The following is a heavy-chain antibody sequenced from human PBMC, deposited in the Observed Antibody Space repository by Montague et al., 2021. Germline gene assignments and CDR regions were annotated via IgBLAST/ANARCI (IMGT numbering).Heavy chain of an antibody. CDR2: ISGKRSNI. CDR1: DFTFSSYA. CDR3: ARENWGLGRAFDI. V-gene: IGHV3-21*01. Sequence: SLRLSCPAFDFTFSSYAINWVRQAPGKGLEWVSYISGKRSNIYYAASVKGRFTISRDKAKNSLFLQMNSLKAEDTAVYYCARENWGLGRAFDIWGQGTMVTVSS. J-gene: IGHJ3*02. D-gene: IGHD2-21*01.